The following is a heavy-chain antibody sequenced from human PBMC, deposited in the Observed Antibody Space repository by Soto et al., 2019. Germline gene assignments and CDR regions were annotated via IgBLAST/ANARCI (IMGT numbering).Heavy chain of an antibody. D-gene: IGHD5-12*01. CDR3: ARGGIWAWIYAHPNGVAGPYFDY. CDR2: INHSGST. Sequence: SETLSLTCAVYGGSFSGYYWSWIRQPPGKGLEWIGEINHSGSTNYNPSLKSRVTISVDTSKNQFSLKLSSVTAADTAVYYCARGGIWAWIYAHPNGVAGPYFDYWGQGTLVTVS. J-gene: IGHJ4*02. V-gene: IGHV4-34*01. CDR1: GGSFSGYY.